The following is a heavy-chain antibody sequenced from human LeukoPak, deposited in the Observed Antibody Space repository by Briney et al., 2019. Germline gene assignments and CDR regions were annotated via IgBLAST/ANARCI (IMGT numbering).Heavy chain of an antibody. J-gene: IGHJ4*02. D-gene: IGHD4-17*01. Sequence: SETLSLTCTVSGGSISSYYWSWIRQPPGKGLEWIGYIYYSGSTNYNPSLKRRVTISVDTSKNQFSLKLSSVTAADTAVYYCARASGIYGDYAREYDYWGQGTLVTVSS. CDR1: GGSISSYY. CDR2: IYYSGST. V-gene: IGHV4-59*01. CDR3: ARASGIYGDYAREYDY.